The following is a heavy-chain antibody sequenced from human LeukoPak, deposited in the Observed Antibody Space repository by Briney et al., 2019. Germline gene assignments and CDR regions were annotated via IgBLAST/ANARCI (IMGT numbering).Heavy chain of an antibody. V-gene: IGHV4-4*07. J-gene: IGHJ5*02. D-gene: IGHD6-13*01. Sequence: SETLSLTCTVSGGSISSYYWSWIRQPAGKVLEWIGRIYTSGSTNYNPSLKSRVTMSVDTSKNQFSLKLSSVTAADTAVYYCAREYSSSWYGNWFDPWGQGTLVTVSS. CDR3: AREYSSSWYGNWFDP. CDR1: GGSISSYY. CDR2: IYTSGST.